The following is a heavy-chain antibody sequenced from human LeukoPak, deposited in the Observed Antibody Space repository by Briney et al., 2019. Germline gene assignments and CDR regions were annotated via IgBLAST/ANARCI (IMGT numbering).Heavy chain of an antibody. V-gene: IGHV4-38-2*02. CDR3: ARDPGTTGTTSAFDI. Sequence: SETLSLTCTVSGYSISSGYYWGWIRQPPGKGLEWIGSIYHSGSTYYNPSLKSRVTISVDTSKNQFSLKLSSVTAADTAVYYCARDPGTTGTTSAFDIWGQGTMVTVSS. D-gene: IGHD1-1*01. CDR1: GYSISSGYY. CDR2: IYHSGST. J-gene: IGHJ3*02.